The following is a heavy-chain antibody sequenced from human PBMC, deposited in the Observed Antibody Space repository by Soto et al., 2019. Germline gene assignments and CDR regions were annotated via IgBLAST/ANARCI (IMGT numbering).Heavy chain of an antibody. J-gene: IGHJ5*02. D-gene: IGHD5-18*01. Sequence: QVQLQESGPGLVKPSETLSLTCTVSGGYINNYYWSWIRQPPGKGLEWIGYIYDSGSTNYNPSLKSRVTMSVDTSKNQFSLNLSSVTAADTAVYYCAREHGFSYGLNYFDPWGLGTLVTVSS. V-gene: IGHV4-59*01. CDR1: GGYINNYY. CDR2: IYDSGST. CDR3: AREHGFSYGLNYFDP.